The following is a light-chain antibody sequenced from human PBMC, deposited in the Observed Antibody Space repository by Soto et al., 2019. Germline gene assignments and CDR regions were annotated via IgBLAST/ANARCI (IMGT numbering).Light chain of an antibody. J-gene: IGKJ5*01. CDR2: FGS. Sequence: IVMTESPLSLPVTPEEPDSISCRSSQILLYNNTYSYVDWYVQQPGQSPQLLIYFGSNRAPGVPDRFSGSGSGTDFTLKINRVEAEDVGTYYCMQALQSLTFGQGTRLEIK. V-gene: IGKV2-28*01. CDR3: MQALQSLT. CDR1: QILLYNNTYSY.